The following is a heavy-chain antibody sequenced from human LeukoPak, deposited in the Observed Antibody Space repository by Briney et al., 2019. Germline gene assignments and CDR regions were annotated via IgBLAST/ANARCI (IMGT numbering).Heavy chain of an antibody. J-gene: IGHJ6*03. Sequence: GESLRLSCAASGFTVSSNYMSWVRQAPGKGLEWVSVIYSGGRTYYGDSVKGRFTFSRDNSKNTLYLQMNSLRAEDTAVYYCARVLSGRGSLYSYYYYMDVWGKGTTVTISS. D-gene: IGHD3-10*01. CDR2: IYSGGRT. CDR1: GFTVSSNY. CDR3: ARVLSGRGSLYSYYYYMDV. V-gene: IGHV3-53*01.